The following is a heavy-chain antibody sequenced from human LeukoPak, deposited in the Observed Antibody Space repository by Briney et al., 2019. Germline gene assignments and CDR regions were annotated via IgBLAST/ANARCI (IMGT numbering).Heavy chain of an antibody. V-gene: IGHV3-73*01. CDR3: TRVLATDLDY. CDR2: IRSKANNYAT. Sequence: GGSLRLSCAASGFTFSGSAMHWVRQASGQGLEWVGRIRSKANNYATAYAASVKGRFTISRDDSKNTAYLQMNSLKTEDTAVYFCTRVLATDLDYWGQGTLVTVSS. D-gene: IGHD5-12*01. CDR1: GFTFSGSA. J-gene: IGHJ4*02.